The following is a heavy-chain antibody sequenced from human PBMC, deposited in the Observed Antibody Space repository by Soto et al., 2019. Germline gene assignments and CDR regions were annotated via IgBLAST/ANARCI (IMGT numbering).Heavy chain of an antibody. Sequence: GASVKVSCKASGYTFTSYDINWVRQATGQGLEWMGWMNGNSGDTKYAQKLQDRVTMTTDTSTSTAYMELRSLRSEDTAVYYCAREYCRGGSCYDPDFWGQGTVVTVSS. CDR2: MNGNSGDT. D-gene: IGHD2-15*01. V-gene: IGHV1-8*01. J-gene: IGHJ4*02. CDR3: AREYCRGGSCYDPDF. CDR1: GYTFTSYD.